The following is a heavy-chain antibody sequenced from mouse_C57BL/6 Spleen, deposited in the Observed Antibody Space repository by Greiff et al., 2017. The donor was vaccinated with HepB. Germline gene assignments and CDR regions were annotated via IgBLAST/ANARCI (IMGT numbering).Heavy chain of an antibody. V-gene: IGHV5-4*01. CDR1: GFTFSSYA. CDR2: ISDGGSYT. CDR3: ARDGSSWYFDV. Sequence: DVKLVESGGGLVKPGGSLKLSCAASGFTFSSYAMSWVRQTPEKRLEWVATISDGGSYTYYPDNVKGRFTISRDNAKNNLYLQMSHLNSEDTAMYYCARDGSSWYFDVWGTGTTVTVSS. D-gene: IGHD1-1*01. J-gene: IGHJ1*03.